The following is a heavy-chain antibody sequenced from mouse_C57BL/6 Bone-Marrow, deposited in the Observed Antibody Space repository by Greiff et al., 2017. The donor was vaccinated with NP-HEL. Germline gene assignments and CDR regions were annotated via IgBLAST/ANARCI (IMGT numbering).Heavy chain of an antibody. CDR2: IYPGSGST. CDR1: GYTFTSYW. D-gene: IGHD1-1*01. CDR3: ARRNYYYGSSSPDY. Sequence: QVQLQQPGAELVKPGASVKMSCKASGYTFTSYWITWVKQRPGQGLEWIGDIYPGSGSTNYNEKFKSKATLTVDTSSSTAYMQLSSLTSEDSAVYYCARRNYYYGSSSPDYWGQGTTLTVSS. J-gene: IGHJ2*01. V-gene: IGHV1-55*01.